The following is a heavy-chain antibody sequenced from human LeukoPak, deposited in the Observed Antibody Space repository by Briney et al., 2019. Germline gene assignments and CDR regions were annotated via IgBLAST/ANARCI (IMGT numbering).Heavy chain of an antibody. Sequence: GRSLRLSCTASGFTFSNNWMHWVRQAPGKGLVWVSRIFRDDSSISYADSVRGRFTISRDNAKNTLYLQMNSLRADDTAVYYCVRSYDYWGQGTMVIVSS. V-gene: IGHV3-74*03. CDR2: IFRDDSSI. J-gene: IGHJ4*02. CDR3: VRSYDY. CDR1: GFTFSNNW.